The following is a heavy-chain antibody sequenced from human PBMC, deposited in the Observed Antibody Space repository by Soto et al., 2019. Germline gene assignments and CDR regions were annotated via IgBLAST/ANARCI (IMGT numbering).Heavy chain of an antibody. CDR2: IYHSGST. CDR3: ARDDHIVVVPTSLGAMDV. Sequence: SETLSLTCAVYGGSISSNKWWSWVRQPPGKGLEWIGEIYHSGSTNYNPSLKSRVTISLDKSKNQFSLKLTSVTAADSAVHYCARDDHIVVVPTSLGAMDVWGQGTTVTVSS. D-gene: IGHD2-2*01. V-gene: IGHV4-4*02. CDR1: GGSISSNKW. J-gene: IGHJ6*02.